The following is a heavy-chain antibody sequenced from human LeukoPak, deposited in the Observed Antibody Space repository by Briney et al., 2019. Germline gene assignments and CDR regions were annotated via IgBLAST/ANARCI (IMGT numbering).Heavy chain of an antibody. CDR1: GGSISSYY. J-gene: IGHJ5*02. Sequence: SETLSLTCTVSGGSISSYYWSWIRQPPGKGLEWIGYIYYSGSTNYNPSHKSRVTISVDTSKNQFSLKLSSVTAADTAVYYCARELNRWFDPWGQGTLVTVSS. CDR3: ARELNRWFDP. V-gene: IGHV4-59*01. D-gene: IGHD1-14*01. CDR2: IYYSGST.